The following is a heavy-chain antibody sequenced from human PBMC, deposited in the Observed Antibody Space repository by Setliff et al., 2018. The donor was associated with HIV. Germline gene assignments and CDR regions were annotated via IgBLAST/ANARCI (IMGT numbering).Heavy chain of an antibody. CDR2: INAYNGNT. Sequence: ASVKVSCKASGYTFASYGISWVRQAPGQGLEWMGWINAYNGNTHYAQKFQGRVTMTTDTSTSTAYMELRSLTSDDAALYYCARTPEVGATAGWFDPWGQGTLVTV. V-gene: IGHV1-18*01. J-gene: IGHJ5*02. D-gene: IGHD1-26*01. CDR1: GYTFASYG. CDR3: ARTPEVGATAGWFDP.